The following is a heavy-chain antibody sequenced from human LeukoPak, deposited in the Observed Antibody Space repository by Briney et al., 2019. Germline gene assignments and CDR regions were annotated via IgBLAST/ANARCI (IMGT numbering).Heavy chain of an antibody. V-gene: IGHV2-5*02. D-gene: IGHD5-24*01. J-gene: IGHJ4*02. Sequence: ESGPTLVKPTQALTLNCTFSGFSLSTRGEGMGCLPQPPGNALEWLALIYWDDDKRYSPSLKSRLTITKDTSKNQVVLTMTNMDPVDTATYYCAHRPVETFDYWGQGTLVTVSS. CDR1: GFSLSTRGEG. CDR2: IYWDDDK. CDR3: AHRPVETFDY.